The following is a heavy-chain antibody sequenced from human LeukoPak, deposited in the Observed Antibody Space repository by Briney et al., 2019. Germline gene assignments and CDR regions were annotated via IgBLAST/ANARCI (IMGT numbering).Heavy chain of an antibody. D-gene: IGHD1-26*01. CDR3: AKDHRVGATTAFDI. CDR1: GGSISSYY. Sequence: SETLSLTCTVSGGSISSYYWSWIRQPPGKGLEWIGYIYYSGSTNYNPSLKSRVTISVDTSKNQFSLKLSSVTAADTAAYYCAKDHRVGATTAFDIWGQGTMVTVSS. V-gene: IGHV4-59*01. J-gene: IGHJ3*02. CDR2: IYYSGST.